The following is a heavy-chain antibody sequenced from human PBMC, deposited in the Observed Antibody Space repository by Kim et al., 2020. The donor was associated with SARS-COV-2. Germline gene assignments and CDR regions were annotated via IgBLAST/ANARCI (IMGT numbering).Heavy chain of an antibody. J-gene: IGHJ2*01. Sequence: GGSLRLSCAASGFTFSSYAMSWVRQAPGKGLEWVSAISGSGGSTYYADSVKGRFTISRDNSKNTLYLQMNSLRAEDTAVYYCAKQPCSSTSCYTLHYWYFDLWGRGTLVTVSS. V-gene: IGHV3-23*01. CDR1: GFTFSSYA. D-gene: IGHD2-2*02. CDR2: ISGSGGST. CDR3: AKQPCSSTSCYTLHYWYFDL.